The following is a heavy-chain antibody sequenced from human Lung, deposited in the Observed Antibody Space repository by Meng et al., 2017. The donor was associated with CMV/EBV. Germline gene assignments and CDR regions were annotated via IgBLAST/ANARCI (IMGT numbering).Heavy chain of an antibody. Sequence: SETLSLXCAVYGGSFSGYYWSWIRQPPGKGLEWIGEINHSRSTNYNPSLKSRVTISVDTSKNQFSLKLSSVTAADTAVYYCARATYYDFWSGYPYLDYWGQGTLVTVSS. V-gene: IGHV4-34*01. CDR3: ARATYYDFWSGYPYLDY. J-gene: IGHJ4*02. CDR2: INHSRST. D-gene: IGHD3-3*01. CDR1: GGSFSGYY.